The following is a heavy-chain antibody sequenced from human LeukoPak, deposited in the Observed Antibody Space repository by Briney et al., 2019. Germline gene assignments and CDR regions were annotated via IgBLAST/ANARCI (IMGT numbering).Heavy chain of an antibody. V-gene: IGHV3-7*01. D-gene: IGHD1-1*01. CDR2: INRDGSDK. J-gene: IGHJ4*02. Sequence: GGSLRLSFSASGFTFNNYWMTWVRQSPGKGLEWVANINRDGSDKYYLDSVRGRFTISRDNAKNSLSLQMNSLRAEDTAVYYCVRDFTLTRLQRPFDCWGQGTLVSVSS. CDR1: GFTFNNYW. CDR3: VRDFTLTRLQRPFDC.